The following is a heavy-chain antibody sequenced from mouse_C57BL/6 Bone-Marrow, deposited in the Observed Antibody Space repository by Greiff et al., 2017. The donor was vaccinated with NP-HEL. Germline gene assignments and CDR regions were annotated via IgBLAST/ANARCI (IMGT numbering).Heavy chain of an antibody. Sequence: VQLQQSGPELVKPGASVKIPCKASGYTFTDYNMDWVKQSHGKSLEWIGDINPNNGGTIYNQKFKGKATLTVDKSSSTAYMELRSLTSEDTAGYYCARRGAGTAGFDYWGQGTTLTVSS. D-gene: IGHD4-1*01. CDR1: GYTFTDYN. CDR3: ARRGAGTAGFDY. V-gene: IGHV1-18*01. CDR2: INPNNGGT. J-gene: IGHJ2*01.